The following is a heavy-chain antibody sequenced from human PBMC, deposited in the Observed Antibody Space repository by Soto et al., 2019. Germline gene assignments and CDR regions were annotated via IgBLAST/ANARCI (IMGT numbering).Heavy chain of an antibody. CDR2: IDRSGST. CDR3: ARDGAWRGFDV. J-gene: IGHJ6*02. D-gene: IGHD1-26*01. V-gene: IGHV4-30-2*06. Sequence: SETLSLTCTFSCDSIISGGYSWSWIRQSPGKGLEWVGYIDRSGSTYYNPSLQSRVTISVDRSSHQFSLSLTSVTAADTAFYYCARDGAWRGFDVWGQGTTVTVSS. CDR1: CDSIISGGYS.